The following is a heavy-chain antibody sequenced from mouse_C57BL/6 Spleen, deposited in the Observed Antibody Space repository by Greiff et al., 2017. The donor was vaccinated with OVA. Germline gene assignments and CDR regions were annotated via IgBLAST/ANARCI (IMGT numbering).Heavy chain of an antibody. D-gene: IGHD1-1*01. Sequence: VKLQQSGPELVKPGASVKIPCKASGYTFTSYWITWVKQRPGQGLEWIGDIYPGSGSTNYHEKFKSKATLTVDTSSSTAYMQLSILTSEDSAVYYCARGYYYGISYAWFAYWGQGTLVTVSA. J-gene: IGHJ3*01. V-gene: IGHV1-55*01. CDR2: IYPGSGST. CDR1: GYTFTSYW. CDR3: ARGYYYGISYAWFAY.